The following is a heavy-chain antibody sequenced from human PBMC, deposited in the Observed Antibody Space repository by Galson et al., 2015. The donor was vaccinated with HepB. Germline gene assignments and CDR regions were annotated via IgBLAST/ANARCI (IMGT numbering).Heavy chain of an antibody. V-gene: IGHV3-66*01. J-gene: IGHJ5*02. CDR2: IYSGGST. CDR3: ARDLDYYGSGAFDP. CDR1: GFTVSSNY. Sequence: SLRLSCAASGFTVSSNYMSWVRQAPGKGLEWVSVIYSGGSTYYADPVKGRFTISRDNSKNTLYLQMNSLRAEDTAVYYCARDLDYYGSGAFDPWGQGTLVTVSS. D-gene: IGHD3-10*01.